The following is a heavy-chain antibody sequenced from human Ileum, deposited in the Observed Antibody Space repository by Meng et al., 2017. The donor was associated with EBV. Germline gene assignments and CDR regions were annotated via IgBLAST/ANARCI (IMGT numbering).Heavy chain of an antibody. CDR3: ARSSPIVRGLDY. V-gene: IGHV4-4*02. D-gene: IGHD3-10*01. J-gene: IGHJ4*02. CDR1: GDSVRGLDL. CDR2: VYHDGAT. Sequence: QVSPHESGPRLVQSSGTPALTCLASGDSVRGLDLWNWVRQPPGKGLEWIGEVYHDGATNYHPSLKSRVTISLDKSKNEVNLHLNSLTAADTAVYFCARSSPIVRGLDYWGQGTLVTVSS.